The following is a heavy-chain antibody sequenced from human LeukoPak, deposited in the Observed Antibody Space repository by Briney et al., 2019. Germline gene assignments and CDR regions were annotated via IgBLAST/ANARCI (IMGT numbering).Heavy chain of an antibody. D-gene: IGHD3-22*01. V-gene: IGHV4-39*01. Sequence: PSETLSLTCTVSGGSISSSNYYWGWIRQPPGKGLEWIGSIYYSGSTYYNPSLKSRVTISVDTSKNQFSLKLSSVTAADTAVYYCARLAVDYYDSSGYYFDYWGQGTLVTVSS. CDR3: ARLAVDYYDSSGYYFDY. J-gene: IGHJ4*02. CDR1: GGSISSSNYY. CDR2: IYYSGST.